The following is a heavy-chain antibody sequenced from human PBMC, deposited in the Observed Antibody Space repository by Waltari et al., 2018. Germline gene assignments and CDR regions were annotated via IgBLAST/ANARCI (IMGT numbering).Heavy chain of an antibody. Sequence: EAQLVESGGDLVQPGGSLRLSCVASGFTLSAHEQNWVRQAPGKGLEWVSYINSNRGARGYADSVKGRFTISRDNDANSLYLQMYSLRVEDSAVYYCVRDYDGVGDGLDIWGQGTKVTVSS. CDR2: INSNRGAR. J-gene: IGHJ3*02. CDR1: GFTLSAHE. D-gene: IGHD3-22*01. V-gene: IGHV3-48*03. CDR3: VRDYDGVGDGLDI.